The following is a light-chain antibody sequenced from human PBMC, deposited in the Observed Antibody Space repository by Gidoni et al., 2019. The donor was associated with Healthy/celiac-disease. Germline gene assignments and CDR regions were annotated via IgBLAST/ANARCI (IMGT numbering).Light chain of an antibody. CDR3: QSADSSGTYAV. CDR2: KDS. J-gene: IGLJ7*01. CDR1: ALTKQY. V-gene: IGLV3-25*02. Sequence: SYELTQPPSVSVSPGQTARITCSGDALTKQYASWYQQKPGQAPVLVIYKDSERPSGIPERFSGSSSGTTVTLTISGVQAEDEADYYCQSADSSGTYAVFGGGTQLTVL.